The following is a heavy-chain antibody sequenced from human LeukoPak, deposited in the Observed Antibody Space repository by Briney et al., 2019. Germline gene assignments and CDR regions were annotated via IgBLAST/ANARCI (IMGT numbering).Heavy chain of an antibody. CDR1: GASVSSASY. D-gene: IGHD1-26*01. CDR2: TYNGVNT. CDR3: ARSRAFNSGAFDP. V-gene: IGHV4-61*01. Sequence: SETLSLTCTVSGASVSSASYWSWIRQPPGKGVEWIAHTYNGVNTNYNPSLKSRVTISVDTSKNQFSLRLNSVTAADTAVYYCARSRAFNSGAFDPWGQGSLVTVSS. J-gene: IGHJ5*02.